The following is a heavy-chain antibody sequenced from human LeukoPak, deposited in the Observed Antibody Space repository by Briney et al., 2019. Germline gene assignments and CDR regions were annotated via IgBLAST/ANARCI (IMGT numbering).Heavy chain of an antibody. CDR3: ASDQVDAGSYFAFIDY. CDR2: IYPHSGGT. V-gene: IGHV1-2*02. D-gene: IGHD1-26*01. Sequence: GASVKVSCKASGYTFTGYYIHWVRQAPGQGPEWMGWIYPHSGGTNYAQKFQGRVTMTRDTSISTAYMELSRLRSDDTAVYYCASDQVDAGSYFAFIDYWGQGTLVTVSS. J-gene: IGHJ4*02. CDR1: GYTFTGYY.